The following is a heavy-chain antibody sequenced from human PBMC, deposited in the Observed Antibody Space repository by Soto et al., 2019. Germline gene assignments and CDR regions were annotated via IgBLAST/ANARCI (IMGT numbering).Heavy chain of an antibody. CDR2: FDPEDGET. V-gene: IGHV1-24*01. CDR3: ATAGGYIVATMDYYYYGMDV. D-gene: IGHD5-12*01. J-gene: IGHJ6*02. Sequence: QVPLVQSGAEVKKPGASVKVSCKVSGYTLTELSMHWVRQAPGKGLEWMGGFDPEDGETIYAQKFQGRVTMTEDTSTDTAYMELSSLRSEDTAVYYCATAGGYIVATMDYYYYGMDVWGQGTTVTVSS. CDR1: GYTLTELS.